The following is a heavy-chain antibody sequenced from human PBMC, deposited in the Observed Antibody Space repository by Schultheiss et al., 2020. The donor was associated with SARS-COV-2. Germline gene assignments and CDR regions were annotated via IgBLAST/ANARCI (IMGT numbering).Heavy chain of an antibody. D-gene: IGHD3-3*01. CDR2: INAGNGNT. Sequence: ASVKVSCKASGYTFTSYAMHWVRQAPGQRLEWMGWINAGNGNTKYSQKFQGRVTITRDTSASTAYMELSSLRSEDTAVYYCARDSNNGITIFGVVPTQKYYFDYWGQGTLVTVSS. J-gene: IGHJ4*02. CDR1: GYTFTSYA. V-gene: IGHV1-3*01. CDR3: ARDSNNGITIFGVVPTQKYYFDY.